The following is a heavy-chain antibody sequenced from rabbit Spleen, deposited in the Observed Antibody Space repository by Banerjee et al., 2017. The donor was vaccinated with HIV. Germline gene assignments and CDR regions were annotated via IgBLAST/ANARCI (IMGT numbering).Heavy chain of an antibody. Sequence: QEQLVESGGGLVKPGASLTLTCKASGFSFNEFSFNGGYDMCWVRQAPGKGLEWVACAVAGSSDSTYSATWAKGRFTISKTSSTTVTLQMTSLTAADTATYFCARDAGTSFSTYGMDLWGQGTLVTVS. D-gene: IGHD8-1*01. CDR1: GFSFNEFSFNGGYD. CDR2: AVAGSSDST. CDR3: ARDAGTSFSTYGMDL. J-gene: IGHJ3*01. V-gene: IGHV1S45*01.